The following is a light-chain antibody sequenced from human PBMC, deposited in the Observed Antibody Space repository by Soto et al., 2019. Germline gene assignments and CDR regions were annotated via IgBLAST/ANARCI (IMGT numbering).Light chain of an antibody. CDR2: AAS. CDR3: QHYGHLWT. V-gene: IGKV3-20*01. CDR1: ENVRSSY. J-gene: IGKJ1*01. Sequence: ILLAQTPATLPWARGECGALSGRASENVRSSYISWYQQRPGPAPRILIFAASSRATGIPERFNGSGSGTDFTLTIRRLETEDVAVYYCQHYGHLWTFGQGTKVDIK.